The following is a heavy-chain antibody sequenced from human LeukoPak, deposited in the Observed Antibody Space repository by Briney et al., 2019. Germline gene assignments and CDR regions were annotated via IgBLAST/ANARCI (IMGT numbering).Heavy chain of an antibody. V-gene: IGHV4-30-4*07. CDR3: ARDESPYYDSSGYYLLYAFDI. CDR1: GGSISSGGYS. Sequence: PSETLSLTCAVSGGSISSGGYSWSWIRQPPGKGLEWIGYIYYSGSTYYNPSLKSRVTISVDTSKNQFSLKLSSVTAADTAVYYCARDESPYYDSSGYYLLYAFDIWGQGTMVTVSS. CDR2: IYYSGST. D-gene: IGHD3-22*01. J-gene: IGHJ3*02.